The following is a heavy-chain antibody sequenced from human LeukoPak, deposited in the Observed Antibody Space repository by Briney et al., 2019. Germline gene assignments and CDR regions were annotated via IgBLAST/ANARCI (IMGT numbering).Heavy chain of an antibody. CDR2: ISGSGGST. V-gene: IGHV3-23*01. J-gene: IGHJ4*02. D-gene: IGHD3-9*01. CDR3: AKAYFVWLLSDYFEC. Sequence: GGSLRLSCAASGFTFSSYARSWVRQAPGKGLEWVSAISGSGGSTYYADSVKGRFTISRDNSKNTQYLLMNSLRAEDTAVYYCAKAYFVWLLSDYFECLGQGTLVTVSS. CDR1: GFTFSSYA.